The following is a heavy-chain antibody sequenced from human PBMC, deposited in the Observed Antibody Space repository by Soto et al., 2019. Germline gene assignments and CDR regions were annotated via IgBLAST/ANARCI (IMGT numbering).Heavy chain of an antibody. Sequence: QITLKESGPTLMKPTQTLTLTCTFSGFSLDTIGVGVGWIRQPPGKALEWLALIYWDDDDRYSPSLKSRLTVTKDTSRNQVVLTLANVDPVDTATYSCTHCTYDFSSASVYYFDYWGQGTPVTVSS. V-gene: IGHV2-5*02. CDR3: THCTYDFSSASVYYFDY. CDR1: GFSLDTIGVG. D-gene: IGHD3-3*01. CDR2: IYWDDDD. J-gene: IGHJ4*02.